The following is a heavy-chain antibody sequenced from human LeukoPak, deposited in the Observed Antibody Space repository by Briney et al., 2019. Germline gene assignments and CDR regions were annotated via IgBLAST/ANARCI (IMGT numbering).Heavy chain of an antibody. CDR1: GFTVSSNY. CDR2: IYSGGST. J-gene: IGHJ4*02. V-gene: IGHV3-53*01. Sequence: PGGSLRLSCAASGFTVSSNYMTWVRQAPGKGLEWVSVIYSGGSTYYADSVKGRFTISRDNSKNTLYLQMNSLRAEDTAVYYCAKFSVAVAVTTPFDYWGQGTLVTVSS. D-gene: IGHD6-19*01. CDR3: AKFSVAVAVTTPFDY.